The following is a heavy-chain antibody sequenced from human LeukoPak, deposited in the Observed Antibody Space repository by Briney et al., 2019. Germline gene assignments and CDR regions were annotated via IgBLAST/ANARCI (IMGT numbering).Heavy chain of an antibody. J-gene: IGHJ4*02. CDR3: ASSLSSGYYYGY. CDR1: GDSISTSNSY. Sequence: SETLSLTCTVSGDSISTSNSYWGWIRQPPWKGLEWIGSIYYSGNTYYNASLKSRVTISVDTSKNQFSLKFTSVTAADTAVYYCASSLSSGYYYGYWGQGTLVTVSS. V-gene: IGHV4-39*01. D-gene: IGHD3-22*01. CDR2: IYYSGNT.